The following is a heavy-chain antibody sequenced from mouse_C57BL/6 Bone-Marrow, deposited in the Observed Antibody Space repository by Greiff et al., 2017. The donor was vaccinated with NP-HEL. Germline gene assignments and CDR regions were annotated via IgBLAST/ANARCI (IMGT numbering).Heavy chain of an antibody. J-gene: IGHJ2*01. D-gene: IGHD2-4*01. V-gene: IGHV5-9*01. Sequence: EVKVVESGGGLVKPGGSLKLSCAASGFTFSSYTMSWVRQTPEKRLEWVATISGGGGNTYYPDSVKGRFTISRDNAKNTLYLQMSSLRSEDTALYYCARQGLRREGYFDYWGQGTTLTVSS. CDR2: ISGGGGNT. CDR1: GFTFSSYT. CDR3: ARQGLRREGYFDY.